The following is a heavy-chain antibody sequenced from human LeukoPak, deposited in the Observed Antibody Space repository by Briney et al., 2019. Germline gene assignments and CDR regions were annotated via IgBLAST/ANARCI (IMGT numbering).Heavy chain of an antibody. Sequence: GGSLRLSCAASGFTFSSYSMNWVRQAPGKGLEWVSSISSSSSYIYYADPVKGRFTISRDNAKNSLYLQMNSLRAEDTAVYYCARGSHSRGNWFDPWGQGTLVTVSS. V-gene: IGHV3-21*01. J-gene: IGHJ5*02. D-gene: IGHD6-13*01. CDR1: GFTFSSYS. CDR3: ARGSHSRGNWFDP. CDR2: ISSSSSYI.